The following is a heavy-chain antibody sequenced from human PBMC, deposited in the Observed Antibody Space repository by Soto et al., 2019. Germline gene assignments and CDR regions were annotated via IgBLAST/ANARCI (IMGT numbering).Heavy chain of an antibody. CDR3: AKGRSYYYYYGVDV. Sequence: GGPLRLSCAASGFTFSSCAMVWVRQAPGKGLEWVSDIIDSGGSTYYADSVKGRFTISRDNSKSTLYLQMNSLRAEDTALYYCAKGRSYYYYYGVDVWXQGTTVTVSS. CDR1: GFTFSSCA. CDR2: IIDSGGST. V-gene: IGHV3-23*01. J-gene: IGHJ6*02.